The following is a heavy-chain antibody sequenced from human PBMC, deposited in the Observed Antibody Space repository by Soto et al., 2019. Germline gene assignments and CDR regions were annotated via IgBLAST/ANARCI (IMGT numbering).Heavy chain of an antibody. CDR3: AKGEKRAVAGTNFQH. CDR2: ISGSGGNT. CDR1: GFTFTNYA. Sequence: EVQLLESGGGLVQPGGSLRLSCAASGFTFTNYAMSWVRQAPGKGLEWVSAISGSGGNTYYADSVKGRFTISRDNSKNTLYLQMTSLRDEDTAVYYCAKGEKRAVAGTNFQHWGQGTLVTVSS. J-gene: IGHJ1*01. D-gene: IGHD6-19*01. V-gene: IGHV3-23*01.